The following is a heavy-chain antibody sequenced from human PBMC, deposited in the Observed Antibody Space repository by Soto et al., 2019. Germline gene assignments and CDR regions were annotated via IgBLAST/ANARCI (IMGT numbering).Heavy chain of an antibody. Sequence: ASVKVSCKASGYTFTGYYMHWVRQAPGQGLEWMGWINPNSGGTNYAQKFQGWVTMTRDTSISTAYMELSRLRSDDTAVYYCAISPQLERGWFDPWGQGTLVTVSS. CDR1: GYTFTGYY. V-gene: IGHV1-2*04. J-gene: IGHJ5*02. D-gene: IGHD1-1*01. CDR3: AISPQLERGWFDP. CDR2: INPNSGGT.